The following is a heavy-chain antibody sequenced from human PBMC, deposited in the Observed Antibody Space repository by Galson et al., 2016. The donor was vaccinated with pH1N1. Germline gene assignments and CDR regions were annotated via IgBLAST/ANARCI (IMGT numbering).Heavy chain of an antibody. D-gene: IGHD3-3*01. CDR2: IXXSGST. CDR1: GGSISGHDSY. V-gene: IGHV4-31*03. Sequence: TLSLTCTVPGGSISGHDSYWSWIRQHPGRGLEWIGHIXXSGSTYYNPSLESRLTISVDTSKSQFSLNLTSVTAADTAVYYCARRFLERLEGLPSDAFDFWGQGTXVTVAS. CDR3: ARRFLERLEGLPSDAFDF. J-gene: IGHJ3*01.